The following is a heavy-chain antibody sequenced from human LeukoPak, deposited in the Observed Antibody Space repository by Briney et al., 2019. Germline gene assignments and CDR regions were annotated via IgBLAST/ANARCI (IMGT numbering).Heavy chain of an antibody. D-gene: IGHD6-19*01. J-gene: IGHJ4*02. CDR2: ISYDGSNK. CDR1: GFTFSSYG. V-gene: IGHV3-30*18. Sequence: GGSLSLSCAASGFTFSSYGMHWVRQAPGKGLEWVAVISYDGSNKYYADSVKGRFTISRDNSKNTLYLQMNSLRAEDTAVYYCAKGTTAVAYYFDYWGQGTLVTVSS. CDR3: AKGTTAVAYYFDY.